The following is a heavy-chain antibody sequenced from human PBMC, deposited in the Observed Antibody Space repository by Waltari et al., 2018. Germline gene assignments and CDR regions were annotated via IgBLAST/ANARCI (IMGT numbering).Heavy chain of an antibody. J-gene: IGHJ3*02. CDR2: INHSGST. V-gene: IGHV4-34*01. Sequence: QVQLQQWGAGLLKPSETLSLTCAVYGGSFSGYYWSWIRQPPGKGLEWIWEINHSGSTNYTPSLKSRVTISVDTSKNQFSLKLSSVTAADTAVYYCASGEVPAAIDAFDIWGQGTMVTVSS. D-gene: IGHD2-2*01. CDR1: GGSFSGYY. CDR3: ASGEVPAAIDAFDI.